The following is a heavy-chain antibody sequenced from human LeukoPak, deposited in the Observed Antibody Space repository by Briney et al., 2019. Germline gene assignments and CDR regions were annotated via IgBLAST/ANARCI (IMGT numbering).Heavy chain of an antibody. V-gene: IGHV3-30*02. D-gene: IGHD5-18*01. CDR3: AKGGPDTAMVLRPFYYYYYMDV. Sequence: SGGSLRLSCAASGFTFSSYGMRWVRQAPGKGLEWVAFIRYDGSNKYYADSVKGRFTISRDNSKNTLYLQMNSLRAEDTAVYYCAKGGPDTAMVLRPFYYYYYMDVWGKGTTVTVSS. CDR1: GFTFSSYG. CDR2: IRYDGSNK. J-gene: IGHJ6*03.